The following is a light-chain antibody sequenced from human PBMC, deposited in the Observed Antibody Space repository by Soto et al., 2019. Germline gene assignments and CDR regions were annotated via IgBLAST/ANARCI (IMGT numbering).Light chain of an antibody. CDR2: DVS. Sequence: QSALTQPASVSGSPGQSIAISCTGTSSDVGGYNFVSWYQQHPGKAPKLMIYDVSNRPSGVSDRFSGSKCANTASLTISGLQAEDEADYYCSSYTSSSTYVFGTGTKLTVL. CDR1: SSDVGGYNF. CDR3: SSYTSSSTYV. J-gene: IGLJ1*01. V-gene: IGLV2-14*01.